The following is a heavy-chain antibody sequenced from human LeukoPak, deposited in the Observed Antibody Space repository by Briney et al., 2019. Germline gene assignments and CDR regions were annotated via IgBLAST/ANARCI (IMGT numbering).Heavy chain of an antibody. CDR3: ARGRAMVRGDHKYYFDY. V-gene: IGHV4-61*02. CDR1: GASISSGTYY. CDR2: IYTSGNT. Sequence: SETLSLTCTVSGASISSGTYYWSWLRQPAGKGLEWIGRIYTSGNTDYNPSLQSRVTISVDTSKNQFSLKLSSVTAADTAVYYCARGRAMVRGDHKYYFDYWGQGTLVTVSS. J-gene: IGHJ4*02. D-gene: IGHD3-10*01.